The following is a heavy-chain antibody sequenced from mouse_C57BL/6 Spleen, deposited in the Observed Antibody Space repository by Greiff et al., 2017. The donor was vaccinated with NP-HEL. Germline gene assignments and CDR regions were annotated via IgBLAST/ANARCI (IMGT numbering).Heavy chain of an antibody. CDR2: INPSNGGT. CDR3: ARRRITTVDYYAMDY. CDR1: GYTFTSYW. V-gene: IGHV1-53*01. Sequence: QVQLKQPGTELVKPGASVKLSCKASGYTFTSYWMHWVKQRPGQGLEWIGNINPSNGGTNYNEKFKSKATLTVDKSSSTAYMQLSSLTSEDSAVYYCARRRITTVDYYAMDYWGQGTSVTVSS. J-gene: IGHJ4*01. D-gene: IGHD1-1*01.